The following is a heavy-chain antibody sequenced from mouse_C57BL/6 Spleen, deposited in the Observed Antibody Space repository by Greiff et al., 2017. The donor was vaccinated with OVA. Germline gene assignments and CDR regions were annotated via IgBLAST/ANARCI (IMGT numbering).Heavy chain of an antibody. Sequence: EVKLQESGEGLVKPGGSLKLSCAASGFTFSSYAMSWVRQTPEKRLEWVAYISSGGDYIYYADTVKGRFTISRDNARNTLYLQMSSLKSEDTAMYYCTREEDGYSWFAYWGQGTLVTVSA. V-gene: IGHV5-9-1*02. D-gene: IGHD2-3*01. J-gene: IGHJ3*01. CDR3: TREEDGYSWFAY. CDR2: ISSGGDYI. CDR1: GFTFSSYA.